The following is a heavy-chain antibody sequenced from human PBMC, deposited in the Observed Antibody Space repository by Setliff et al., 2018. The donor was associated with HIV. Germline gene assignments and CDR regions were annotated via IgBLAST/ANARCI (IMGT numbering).Heavy chain of an antibody. J-gene: IGHJ6*02. Sequence: ASVKVSCKASGYSFTDYYIHWVRQAPGQGLEWMGWINPKSDGTNYAQKFQGRVTMTRDTSISTAYMELSRLRSDDTAVYYCARDWVDDSKTYGMDVWGQGTTVTVSS. V-gene: IGHV1-2*02. D-gene: IGHD3-22*01. CDR2: INPKSDGT. CDR1: GYSFTDYY. CDR3: ARDWVDDSKTYGMDV.